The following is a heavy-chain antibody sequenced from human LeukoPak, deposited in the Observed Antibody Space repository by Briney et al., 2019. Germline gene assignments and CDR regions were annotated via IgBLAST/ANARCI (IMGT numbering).Heavy chain of an antibody. J-gene: IGHJ4*02. D-gene: IGHD3-9*01. Sequence: SETLFLTCTVSGGSISSSSYYWGWIRQPPGKGLEWIGSIYYSGSTYYNPSLKSRVTISVDTSKNQFSLKLSSVTAADTAVYYCARDLTQAAFVYWGQGTLVTVSS. CDR2: IYYSGST. CDR1: GGSISSSSYY. V-gene: IGHV4-39*07. CDR3: ARDLTQAAFVY.